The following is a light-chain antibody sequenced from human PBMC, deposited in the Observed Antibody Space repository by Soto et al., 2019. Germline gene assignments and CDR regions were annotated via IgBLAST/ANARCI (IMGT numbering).Light chain of an antibody. CDR2: DAS. Sequence: DIQRTQSPSTLSASAGDRVTVTCRASQTISTWLGWYQQKPGKAHTLLIYDASSLKSGVPSRFSGSGSGTDFTLTISSLQPDDFATYYGQQYQTYSSITFGQGTRLEIK. CDR1: QTISTW. J-gene: IGKJ5*01. V-gene: IGKV1-5*01. CDR3: QQYQTYSSIT.